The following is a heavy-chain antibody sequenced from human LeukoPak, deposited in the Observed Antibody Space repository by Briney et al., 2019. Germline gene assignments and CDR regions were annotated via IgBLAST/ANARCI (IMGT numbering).Heavy chain of an antibody. CDR1: GGSISSSSYY. CDR3: ARHLITSSSCPNFDY. CDR2: IYYSGST. D-gene: IGHD6-13*01. J-gene: IGHJ4*02. V-gene: IGHV4-39*01. Sequence: PSETRSLTCTVSGGSISSSSYYWGRIRQPPGKGLEWIGSIYYSGSTYYNPSLKSRVTISVDTSKNQFSLKLSSVTAADTAVHYCARHLITSSSCPNFDYCGQRTLVTASS.